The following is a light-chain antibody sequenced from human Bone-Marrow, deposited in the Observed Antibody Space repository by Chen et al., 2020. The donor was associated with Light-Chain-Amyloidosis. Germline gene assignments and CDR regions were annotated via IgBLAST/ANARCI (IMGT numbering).Light chain of an antibody. CDR3: QQYNEWPPYT. CDR1: EGVGSN. J-gene: IGKJ2*01. CDR2: GAS. V-gene: IGKV3-15*01. Sequence: EIVLTQSPATLSASPGERATLSCRASEGVGSNLAWYQQKPGQAPRLLMYGASTRATGIPARFRGSGSGTDFTLTISSMQSEDFAVYYCQQYNEWPPYTFGQGTKLEIK.